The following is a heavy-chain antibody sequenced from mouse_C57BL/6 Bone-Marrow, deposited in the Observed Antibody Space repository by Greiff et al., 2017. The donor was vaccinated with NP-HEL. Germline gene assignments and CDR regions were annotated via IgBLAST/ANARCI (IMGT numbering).Heavy chain of an antibody. J-gene: IGHJ3*01. V-gene: IGHV1-72*01. CDR1: GYTFTSYW. D-gene: IGHD2-4*01. CDR2: IDPNSGGT. CDR3: ARSRDYDWFAY. Sequence: QVQLQQPGAELVKPGASVKLSCKASGYTFTSYWMHWVKQRPGRGLEWIGRIDPNSGGTKYNEKFKSKATLTVDKPSSTAYMPLSSLTSEDSAVYYCARSRDYDWFAYWGQGTLVTVSA.